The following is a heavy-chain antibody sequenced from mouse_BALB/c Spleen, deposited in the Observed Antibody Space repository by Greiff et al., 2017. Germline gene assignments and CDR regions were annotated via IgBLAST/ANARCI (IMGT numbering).Heavy chain of an antibody. J-gene: IGHJ4*01. Sequence: EVKLVESGGGLVQPGGSLKLSCAASGFTFSSYGMSWVRQTPDKRLELVATINSNGGSTYYPDSVKGRFTISRDNAKNTLYLQMNSLQTDDTAMYYCASHYYGSSYGYAMDYWGQGTSVTVSS. CDR2: INSNGGST. D-gene: IGHD1-1*01. V-gene: IGHV5-6-3*01. CDR1: GFTFSSYG. CDR3: ASHYYGSSYGYAMDY.